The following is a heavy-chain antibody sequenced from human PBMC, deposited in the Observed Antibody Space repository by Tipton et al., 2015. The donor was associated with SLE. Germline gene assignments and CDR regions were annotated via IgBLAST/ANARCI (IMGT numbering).Heavy chain of an antibody. CDR3: AKGPGVATCFDY. CDR2: IYSGGRT. D-gene: IGHD5-12*01. CDR1: GFTFSIYT. Sequence: GSLRLSCAASGFTFSIYTMSWVRQAPGKGLEWVSVIYSGGRTDYADSVKGRFTISRDNSKNTLYLQMHSLRADDTALYFCAKGPGVATCFDYWGQGTLVTVSS. J-gene: IGHJ4*02. V-gene: IGHV3-23*03.